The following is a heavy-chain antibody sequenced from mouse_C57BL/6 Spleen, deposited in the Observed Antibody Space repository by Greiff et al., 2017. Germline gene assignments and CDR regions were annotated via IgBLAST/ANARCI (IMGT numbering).Heavy chain of an antibody. V-gene: IGHV1-50*01. D-gene: IGHD2-4*01. CDR3: ARGGGDYDRCAY. Sequence: QVQLQQPGAELVKPGASVKLSCKASGYTFTSYWMQWVKQRPGQGLEWIGEIDPSDSYTNYNQKFKGKATLTVATSSSTAYMKLSSLTSGDSAVYYCARGGGDYDRCAYWGQGTLVTVSA. CDR1: GYTFTSYW. CDR2: IDPSDSYT. J-gene: IGHJ3*01.